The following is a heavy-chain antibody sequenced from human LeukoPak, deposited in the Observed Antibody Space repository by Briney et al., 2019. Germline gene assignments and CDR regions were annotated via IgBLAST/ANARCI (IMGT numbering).Heavy chain of an antibody. J-gene: IGHJ4*02. Sequence: PGGSLRLSCAASGFTFSSYAMSWVRQAPGKGLEWVSAISGSGGSTYYADSVKGRFTISRDNAKNLLYLRMNSLRAEDTAVYYCARADLGPFDYWGQGTLVTVSS. CDR2: ISGSGGST. CDR1: GFTFSSYA. V-gene: IGHV3-23*01. D-gene: IGHD1-26*01. CDR3: ARADLGPFDY.